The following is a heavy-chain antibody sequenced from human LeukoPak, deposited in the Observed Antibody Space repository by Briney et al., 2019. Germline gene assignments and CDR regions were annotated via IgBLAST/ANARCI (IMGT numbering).Heavy chain of an antibody. Sequence: ASVKVSCKASGGTFSSYTISWVRQAPGQGLEWMGRIIPILGIANYAQKFQGRVTTTADKSTSTAYMELSSLRSEDTAVYYCARVGCSSTSCYTNWFDPWGQGTLVTVSS. CDR2: IIPILGIA. D-gene: IGHD2-2*02. J-gene: IGHJ5*02. CDR1: GGTFSSYT. V-gene: IGHV1-69*02. CDR3: ARVGCSSTSCYTNWFDP.